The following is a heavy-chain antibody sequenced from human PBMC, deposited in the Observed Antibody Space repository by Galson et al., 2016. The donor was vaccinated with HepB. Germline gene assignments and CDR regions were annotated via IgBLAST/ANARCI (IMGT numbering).Heavy chain of an antibody. D-gene: IGHD3-16*01. J-gene: IGHJ6*02. V-gene: IGHV3-9*01. CDR3: AKDRASPSSDYGKYFYGMDV. CDR2: ISWSSDNI. CDR1: GFTFDDYA. Sequence: SLRLSCAASGFTFDDYAMHWVRQAPGTGLEWVSGISWSSDNIGYADSVKGRLTISRDNGKNSLYLQMNSLSAEDTALYYCAKDRASPSSDYGKYFYGMDVWGQGTTVTVSS.